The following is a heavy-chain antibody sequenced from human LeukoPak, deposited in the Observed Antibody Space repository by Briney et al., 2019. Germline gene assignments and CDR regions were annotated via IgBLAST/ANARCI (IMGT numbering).Heavy chain of an antibody. D-gene: IGHD4-17*01. V-gene: IGHV1-3*03. CDR2: INAGNGNT. Sequence: ASVKVSCKASGGTFSSYAISWVRQAPGQRLEWMGWINAGNGNTKYSQEFQGRVTITRDTSASTAYMELSSLRSEDMAVYYCARVTGDGDYLDYWGQGTLVTVSS. CDR3: ARVTGDGDYLDY. CDR1: GGTFSSYA. J-gene: IGHJ4*02.